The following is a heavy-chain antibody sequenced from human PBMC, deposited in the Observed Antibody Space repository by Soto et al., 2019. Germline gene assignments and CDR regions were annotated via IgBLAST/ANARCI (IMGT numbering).Heavy chain of an antibody. CDR1: GFTFSSYA. CDR2: ISGSGGST. J-gene: IGHJ6*03. V-gene: IGHV3-23*01. D-gene: IGHD6-6*01. Sequence: EVQLLESGGGLVQPGGSLRLSCPASGFTFSSYAMSWVRQAPGKGLEWVSAISGSGGSTYYADSVKGRFTISRDNSKNTMYLQMNSLRAEDTAVYYCAKAARPGYYYYYMDVWGKGTTVTVSS. CDR3: AKAARPGYYYYYMDV.